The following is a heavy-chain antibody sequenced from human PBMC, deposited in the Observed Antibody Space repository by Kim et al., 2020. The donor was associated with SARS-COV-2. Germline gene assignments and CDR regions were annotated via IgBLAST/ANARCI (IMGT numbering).Heavy chain of an antibody. CDR1: FFSIIIYY. Sequence: SYTLSLTFIFSFFSIIIYYFIFIRQPPGKGLEWIGYSYYSGSTNYNPSVKSRVSISVDTSRNQFSLRLSSLTAADTAVYYCARRRSSYVFDIWGQGTMVTVSS. CDR2: SYYSGST. CDR3: ARRRSSYVFDI. V-gene: IGHV4-59*08. J-gene: IGHJ3*02.